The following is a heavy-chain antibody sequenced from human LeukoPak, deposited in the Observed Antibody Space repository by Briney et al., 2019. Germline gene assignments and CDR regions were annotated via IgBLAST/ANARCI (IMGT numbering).Heavy chain of an antibody. CDR3: ARAPHYYDSSGLDAFDI. Sequence: GASVKVSCKASGYTFTSYYMHWVRQAPGQGLEWMGIINPSGGSTSYAQKFQGRVTMTRDTSISTAYMELSRLRSDDTAVYYCARAPHYYDSSGLDAFDIWGQGTMVTVSS. V-gene: IGHV1-46*01. CDR1: GYTFTSYY. J-gene: IGHJ3*02. CDR2: INPSGGST. D-gene: IGHD3-22*01.